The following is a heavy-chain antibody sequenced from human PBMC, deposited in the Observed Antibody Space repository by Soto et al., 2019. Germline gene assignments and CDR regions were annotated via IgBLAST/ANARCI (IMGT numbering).Heavy chain of an antibody. CDR1: GFTFSSYA. CDR2: ISYDGSNK. Sequence: PGGSLRLSCAASGFTFSSYAMHWVRQAPGKGLEWVAVISYDGSNKYYADSVKGRFTISRDNSKNTLYLQMNSLRAEDTAVYYCARDRERGSGYFDYWGQGTLVAASS. D-gene: IGHD6-19*01. J-gene: IGHJ4*02. CDR3: ARDRERGSGYFDY. V-gene: IGHV3-30-3*01.